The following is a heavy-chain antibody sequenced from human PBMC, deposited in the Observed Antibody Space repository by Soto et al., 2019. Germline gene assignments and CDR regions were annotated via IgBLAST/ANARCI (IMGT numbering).Heavy chain of an antibody. Sequence: QVQLQQWGAGPLRPLETLSLTCGVSGGSFSGYYWAWIRQSPGKGLEGFGQINDGGSINYNRSLKSRVSISVDTSKNHYSLNLRSVTAADTAVYYCARESHDILTGPPWVWYFDLWGRGTLVTVSS. D-gene: IGHD3-9*01. CDR2: INDGGSI. J-gene: IGHJ2*01. V-gene: IGHV4-34*01. CDR3: ARESHDILTGPPWVWYFDL. CDR1: GGSFSGYY.